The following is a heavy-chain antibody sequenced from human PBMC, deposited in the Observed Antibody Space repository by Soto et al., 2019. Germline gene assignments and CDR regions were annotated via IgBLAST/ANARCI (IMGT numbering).Heavy chain of an antibody. V-gene: IGHV1-69*14. CDR1: GGTFSSYA. Sequence: QVQLVQSGAEVKEPGSSVKVSCKASGGTFSSYAITWVRQAPGQGLEWMGGIIPIYGTSTYVEKFQGRVTIPADKSTSTAYMELSSLRSEDTAVYYCARDPRAYCGGDCYYNWFDPWGQGTLVTVSS. CDR2: IIPIYGTS. J-gene: IGHJ5*02. D-gene: IGHD2-21*02. CDR3: ARDPRAYCGGDCYYNWFDP.